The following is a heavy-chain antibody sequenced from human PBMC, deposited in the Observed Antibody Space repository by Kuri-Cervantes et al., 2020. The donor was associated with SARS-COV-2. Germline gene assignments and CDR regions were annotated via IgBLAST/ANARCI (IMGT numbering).Heavy chain of an antibody. CDR2: IYSGGST. CDR3: AIAAAEFFDY. V-gene: IGHV3-53*01. J-gene: IGHJ4*02. D-gene: IGHD6-13*01. CDR1: GFTVSSNY. Sequence: ETLSLTCAASGFTVSSNYMSWVRQAPGKGLEWVSVIYSGGSTYYADSVKGRFTISRDNSKNTLHLQMNSLRAEDTAVYYCAIAAAEFFDYWGQGTLVTVSS.